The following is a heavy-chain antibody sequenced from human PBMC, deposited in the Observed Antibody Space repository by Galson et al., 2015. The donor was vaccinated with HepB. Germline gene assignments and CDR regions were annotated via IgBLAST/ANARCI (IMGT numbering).Heavy chain of an antibody. CDR3: ARKFAFFDL. Sequence: SVKVSCKASGYTFTSEVISWLRQAPGQGFEWMGWIAVYNGNTNYSRRFKDRLTLTTDASTNTAYMELRSLRPDDGAIYYCARKFAFFDLWGQGTLVTVSS. CDR2: IAVYNGNT. J-gene: IGHJ4*02. V-gene: IGHV1-18*01. CDR1: GYTFTSEV.